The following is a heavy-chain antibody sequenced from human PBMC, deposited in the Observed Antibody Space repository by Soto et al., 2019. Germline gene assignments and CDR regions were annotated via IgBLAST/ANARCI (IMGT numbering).Heavy chain of an antibody. V-gene: IGHV3-21*01. CDR1: GSTFSTYR. J-gene: IGHJ6*02. CDR2: ISSSSSYI. CDR3: ARGRCSGGSCYRPDYYYYGLDV. Sequence: VQLVESGGGLVKPGGSLRLSCAASGSTFSTYRMNWVRQAPGKGLEWVSSISSSSSYIYYADSVKGRFTISRDNAKKSLYLQMDSLRAEDTAVYYCARGRCSGGSCYRPDYYYYGLDVWGQGTTVTVSS. D-gene: IGHD2-15*01.